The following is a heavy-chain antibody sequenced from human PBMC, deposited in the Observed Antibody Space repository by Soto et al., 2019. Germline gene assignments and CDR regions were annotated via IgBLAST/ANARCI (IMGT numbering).Heavy chain of an antibody. V-gene: IGHV3-48*01. CDR3: LAVAGVYGY. J-gene: IGHJ4*02. Sequence: PGGSLRLSCAASGFTFTSYSMNWVLQAPGKGLEWVSYISSSSSTIYYADSVKGRFTISRDNAKNSLYLQMNSLRAEDTTVYYCLAVAGVYGYWGEGTLVTVCS. D-gene: IGHD6-19*01. CDR1: GFTFTSYS. CDR2: ISSSSSTI.